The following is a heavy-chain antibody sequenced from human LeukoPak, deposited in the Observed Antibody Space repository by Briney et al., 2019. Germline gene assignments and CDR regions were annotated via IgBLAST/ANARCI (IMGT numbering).Heavy chain of an antibody. CDR2: IYTSGGT. D-gene: IGHD2-2*02. CDR3: ARDIVVPAAIEVMKPNWFDP. V-gene: IGHV4-4*07. J-gene: IGHJ5*02. Sequence: SETLSLTCTVSGGSISNYYWTWIRQPAGKGLEWIGRIYTSGGTNYNPSLKSRVTMSVDTSKNQFSLKLSSVTAADTAVYYCARDIVVPAAIEVMKPNWFDPWGQGTLVTVSS. CDR1: GGSISNYY.